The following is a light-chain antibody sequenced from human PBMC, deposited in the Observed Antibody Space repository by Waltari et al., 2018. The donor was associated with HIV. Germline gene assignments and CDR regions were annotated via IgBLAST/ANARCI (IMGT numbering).Light chain of an antibody. CDR1: SSNIGSNT. V-gene: IGLV1-44*01. CDR3: AAWDNSLNEYV. J-gene: IGLJ1*01. CDR2: ATD. Sequence: QSVLTQPPSASGSPGQRVTISCSGGSSNIGSNTVSWYQQPPGTAPKLLSQATDQRPSGVPDRFSGSKSGTSASLAISGLQSEDEADYYCAAWDNSLNEYVFGFGTRVAVL.